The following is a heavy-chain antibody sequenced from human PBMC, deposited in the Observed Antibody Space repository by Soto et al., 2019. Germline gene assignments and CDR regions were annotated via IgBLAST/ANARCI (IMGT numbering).Heavy chain of an antibody. J-gene: IGHJ6*02. Sequence: PGGSLRLSCTASGFTRLGSAMHWVRQEQGGGLEWVSGIYGSGGVGYVDSVRGRFTISRDVAKNSLYLQMNSLTTEDTALYYCVKDILAGGADVWDQGTTVTVSS. CDR2: IYGSGGV. CDR1: GFTRLGSA. CDR3: VKDILAGGADV. D-gene: IGHD3-10*01. V-gene: IGHV3-9*01.